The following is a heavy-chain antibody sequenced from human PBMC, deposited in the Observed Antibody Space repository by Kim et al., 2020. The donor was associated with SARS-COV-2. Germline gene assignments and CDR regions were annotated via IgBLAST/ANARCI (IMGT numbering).Heavy chain of an antibody. CDR1: GYTFTSYA. J-gene: IGHJ5*02. CDR2: INAGNGNT. D-gene: IGHD6-13*01. V-gene: IGHV1-3*01. CDR3: AREVEVAAAGHREYNWFDP. Sequence: ASVKVSCKASGYTFTSYAMHWVRQAPGQRLEWMGWINAGNGNTKYSQKFQGRVTITRDTSASTAYMELSSLRSEDTAVYYCAREVEVAAAGHREYNWFDPWGQGTLVTVSS.